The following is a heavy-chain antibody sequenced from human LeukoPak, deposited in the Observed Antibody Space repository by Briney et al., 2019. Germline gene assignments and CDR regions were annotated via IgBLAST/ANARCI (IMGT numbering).Heavy chain of an antibody. CDR3: AKGPSTVTTRGYFDY. Sequence: GGSLRLSCAASGFTFSSYAMSWVRQAPGKGREWVSGISGGGGSTYYAESVKGRFTISRDTSKTTMYLQMNRLRDEDTAVYYCAKGPSTVTTRGYFDYWGEGTLVTVSS. V-gene: IGHV3-23*01. J-gene: IGHJ4*02. CDR2: ISGGGGST. CDR1: GFTFSSYA. D-gene: IGHD4-17*01.